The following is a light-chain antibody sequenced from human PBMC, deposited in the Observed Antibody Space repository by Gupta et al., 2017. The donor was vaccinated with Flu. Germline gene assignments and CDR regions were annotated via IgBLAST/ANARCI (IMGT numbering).Light chain of an antibody. J-gene: IGKJ4*01. CDR1: QSLLHSDGKTY. V-gene: IGKV2D-29*01. CDR3: MQAIEVTVT. CDR2: DVS. Sequence: VTPGQPASISCKSSQSLLHSDGKTYLYWYLQKPGQPPQLLIHDVSNRFPGVPDRFSGGGSGTDFTLKISRVEAEDVGVYYCMQAIEVTVTFGGGTKVELK.